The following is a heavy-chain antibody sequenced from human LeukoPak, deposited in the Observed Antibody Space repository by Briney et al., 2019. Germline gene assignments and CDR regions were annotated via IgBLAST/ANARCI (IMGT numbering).Heavy chain of an antibody. CDR3: ARDRSNSYFDF. CDR2: IGTGGDT. V-gene: IGHV3-13*01. D-gene: IGHD1-26*01. CDR1: GFSFSISD. Sequence: GGSLRLSCAASGFSFSISDFHWVRQAAGKGLEWVSAIGTGGDTYYGDSVKDRFTISRQNAKNSLYLQMNNLRPGDSAVYYCARDRSNSYFDFWGQGTLVTVSS. J-gene: IGHJ4*02.